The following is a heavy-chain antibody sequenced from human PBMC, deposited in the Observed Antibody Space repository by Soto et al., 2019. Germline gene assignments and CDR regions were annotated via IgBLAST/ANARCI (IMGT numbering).Heavy chain of an antibody. J-gene: IGHJ4*02. CDR3: AKRLRFLEWLLPAFDY. V-gene: IGHV3-23*01. CDR1: GFTFSSYA. CDR2: ISGSGGST. D-gene: IGHD3-3*01. Sequence: GGSLRLSCAASGFTFSSYAMSWVRQAPGKGLEWVSAISGSGGSTYYADSVKGRFTISRDNSKNTLYLQMNSLRAEDTAVYYCAKRLRFLEWLLPAFDYWGQGTLVTV.